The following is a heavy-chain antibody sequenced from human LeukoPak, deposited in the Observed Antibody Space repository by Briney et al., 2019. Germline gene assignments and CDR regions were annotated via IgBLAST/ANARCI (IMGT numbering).Heavy chain of an antibody. V-gene: IGHV3-74*01. CDR1: GFTFSSYW. J-gene: IGHJ4*02. Sequence: PGGSLRLSCAASGFTFSSYWIHWVRQAPGKGLVWVSRINTDGSRTTYADSVKGRFTISRDNAKNTLYLQMNSLRAEDTAVYYCAREGAGSGWSGYYDYWGQGTLVTVSS. D-gene: IGHD6-19*01. CDR2: INTDGSRT. CDR3: AREGAGSGWSGYYDY.